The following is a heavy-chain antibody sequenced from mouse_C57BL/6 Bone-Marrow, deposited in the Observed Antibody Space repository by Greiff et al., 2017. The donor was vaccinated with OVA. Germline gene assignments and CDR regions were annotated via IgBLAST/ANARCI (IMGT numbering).Heavy chain of an antibody. Sequence: EVQRVESGGGLVKPGGSLKLSCAASGFTFSSYAMSWVRQTPEKRLEWVATISDGGSYTYYPDNVKGRFTISRDNAKNNLYLQMSHLKSEDTAMYYCARESSYYSNYRLAYWGQGTLVTVSA. CDR3: ARESSYYSNYRLAY. J-gene: IGHJ3*01. D-gene: IGHD2-5*01. CDR1: GFTFSSYA. CDR2: ISDGGSYT. V-gene: IGHV5-4*01.